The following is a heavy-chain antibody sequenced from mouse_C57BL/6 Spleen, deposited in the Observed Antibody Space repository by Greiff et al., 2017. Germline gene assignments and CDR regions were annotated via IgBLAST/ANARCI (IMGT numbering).Heavy chain of an antibody. J-gene: IGHJ3*01. CDR2: ISNGGGST. CDR1: GFTFSDYY. V-gene: IGHV5-12*01. Sequence: DVMLVESGGGLVQPGGSLKLSCAASGFTFSDYYMYWVRQTPEKRLEWVAYISNGGGSTYYPDTVKGRFTISRDNAKNTLYLQMSRLKSEDTAMYYCARQGGGLGGFAYWGQGTLVTVSA. D-gene: IGHD3-3*01. CDR3: ARQGGGLGGFAY.